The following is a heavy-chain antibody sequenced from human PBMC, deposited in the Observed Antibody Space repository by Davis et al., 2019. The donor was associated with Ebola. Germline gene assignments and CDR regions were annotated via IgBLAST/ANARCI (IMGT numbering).Heavy chain of an antibody. CDR2: ISQSGST. CDR1: GDSISSSNW. D-gene: IGHD6-6*01. Sequence: MPSETLSLTCAVSGDSISSSNWWSWVRQPPGKGLEWIGEISQSGSTNYDPSFKSRVTISVDTSKNQFSLKVSSVTAADTAVYYCARVLQQVVRLDPWGQGTLVIVSS. CDR3: ARVLQQVVRLDP. J-gene: IGHJ5*02. V-gene: IGHV4-4*02.